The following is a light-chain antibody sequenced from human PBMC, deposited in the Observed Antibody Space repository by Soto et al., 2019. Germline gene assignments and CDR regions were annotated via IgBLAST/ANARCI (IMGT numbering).Light chain of an antibody. CDR3: CSYAGSSTPV. Sequence: QSALTQPASVSGSPGQSITISCTGTSSDVGSYNLVSWYQQHPAKAPKLMIYEGSKRPSGVSNRFSGSKSGNTASLTISGLQAEDEADYYCCSYAGSSTPVFGGGTKLTVL. J-gene: IGLJ2*01. CDR2: EGS. V-gene: IGLV2-23*01. CDR1: SSDVGSYNL.